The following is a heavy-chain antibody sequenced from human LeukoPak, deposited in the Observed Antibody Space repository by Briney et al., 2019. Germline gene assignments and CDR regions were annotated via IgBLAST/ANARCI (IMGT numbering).Heavy chain of an antibody. CDR2: IKQDGSDK. CDR1: GFTFGNYW. D-gene: IGHD1-1*01. CDR3: ARWTTSFDL. J-gene: IGHJ4*02. Sequence: GGSLRLSCAASGFTFGNYWMSWVRQAPGKGLEWVANIKQDGSDKYYVDSVTGRFTISRDNAKNSLYLQMNSLRAEDTAVYYCARWTTSFDLWGQGTLVTVSS. V-gene: IGHV3-7*01.